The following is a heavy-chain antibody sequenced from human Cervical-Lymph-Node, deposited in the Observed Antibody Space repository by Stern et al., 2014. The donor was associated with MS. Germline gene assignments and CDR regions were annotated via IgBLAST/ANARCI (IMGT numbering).Heavy chain of an antibody. V-gene: IGHV3-73*02. D-gene: IGHD3-9*01. CDR2: MRTTDNNYAT. CDR3: TRAHFDRLTGQNWYFDL. CDR1: GFSFSGSA. J-gene: IGHJ2*01. Sequence: EVQLVESGGGLVQPGGSLTVSCVASGFSFSGSAVHWVRKTSGKGLEGVGRMRTTDNNYATEYAESVKGRFSIFREDSRNTAFLQMNSLKTEDTAVYFCTRAHFDRLTGQNWYFDLWGRGTQVIVSS.